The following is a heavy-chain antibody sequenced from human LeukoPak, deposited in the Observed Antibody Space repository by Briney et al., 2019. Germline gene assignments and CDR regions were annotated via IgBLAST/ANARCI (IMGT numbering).Heavy chain of an antibody. CDR1: GFTFNKYW. V-gene: IGHV3-74*01. Sequence: PGGSLRLSCAASGFTFNKYWMHWVRQAPGKGLVWVSRVNSDGSTTGYADSVRGRFTISRDNAKNTLYLQMNSLRAEDTAVYHCARVDYGSGRAIDYWGQGTLVTVSS. D-gene: IGHD3-10*01. CDR3: ARVDYGSGRAIDY. CDR2: VNSDGSTT. J-gene: IGHJ4*02.